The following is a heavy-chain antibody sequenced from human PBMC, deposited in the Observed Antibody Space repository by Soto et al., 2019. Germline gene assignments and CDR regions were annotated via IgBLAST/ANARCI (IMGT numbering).Heavy chain of an antibody. V-gene: IGHV1-3*01. D-gene: IGHD5-12*01. J-gene: IGHJ4*02. CDR3: GRDVVRGYALGY. CDR1: GYTFTSFA. Sequence: QVQLVQSGAEVKKPGASVTVSCKASGYTFTSFAIHWVRQAPGQRPEWMGWINADTGNTIYSQRFQGRVTFARNTSANTAYKQVSSVRSEDTAVYFCGRDVVRGYALGYWGQGTLVTVAS. CDR2: INADTGNT.